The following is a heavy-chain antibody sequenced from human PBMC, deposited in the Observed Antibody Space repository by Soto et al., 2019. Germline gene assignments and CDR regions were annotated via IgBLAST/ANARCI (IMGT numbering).Heavy chain of an antibody. Sequence: SETLSLTCTVSGGSISSYYWSWIRQPPGKGLEWIGYIYYSGSTNYNPSLKSRVTISVDTSKNQFSLKLSSVTAADTAVYYCARALHYGSGSYQSWFDPWGQGTLVTVSS. J-gene: IGHJ5*02. CDR3: ARALHYGSGSYQSWFDP. CDR1: GGSISSYY. D-gene: IGHD3-10*01. CDR2: IYYSGST. V-gene: IGHV4-59*01.